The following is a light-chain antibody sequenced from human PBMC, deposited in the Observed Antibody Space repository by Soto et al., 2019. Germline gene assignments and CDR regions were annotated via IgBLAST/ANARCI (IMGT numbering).Light chain of an antibody. V-gene: IGKV3-20*01. CDR2: GAS. CDR1: QSVSSSY. CDR3: QQYVSSQRT. J-gene: IGKJ1*01. Sequence: EIVLTQSPGTLSLSPGERATLSCRASQSVSSSYLAWYQQKPGQAPRLLIYGASSRATGIPDRFSGSGSGTDFTLTISRLEPEDFAVYYCQQYVSSQRTFGQGTKVEIK.